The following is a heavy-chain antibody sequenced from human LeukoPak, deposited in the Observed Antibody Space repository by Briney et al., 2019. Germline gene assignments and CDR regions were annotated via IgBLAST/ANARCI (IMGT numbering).Heavy chain of an antibody. J-gene: IGHJ4*02. V-gene: IGHV3-74*01. D-gene: IGHD3-3*01. Sequence: PGGSLRLSCAASGFTFSNYWVHWVRQAPGKGLVWVSHTNTDGSSTNYADSVKGRFTISRDNAKNTLYLQMNSLRAEDTAVYYCARDRFTIFGVALDPFDYWGQGTLATVSS. CDR3: ARDRFTIFGVALDPFDY. CDR2: TNTDGSST. CDR1: GFTFSNYW.